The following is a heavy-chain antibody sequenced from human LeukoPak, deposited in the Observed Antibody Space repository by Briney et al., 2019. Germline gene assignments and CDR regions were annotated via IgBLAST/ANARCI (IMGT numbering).Heavy chain of an antibody. V-gene: IGHV1-8*01. Sequence: GASVKVSCKASGYTFTSYDINWVRQATGQGLEWMGGMNPNSGNTGYAQKFQGRVTMTRNTSISTAYMELSSLRSEDTAVYYCARGKAAAGPKNYYMDVWGKGTTVTVSS. CDR1: GYTFTSYD. CDR3: ARGKAAAGPKNYYMDV. D-gene: IGHD6-13*01. J-gene: IGHJ6*03. CDR2: MNPNSGNT.